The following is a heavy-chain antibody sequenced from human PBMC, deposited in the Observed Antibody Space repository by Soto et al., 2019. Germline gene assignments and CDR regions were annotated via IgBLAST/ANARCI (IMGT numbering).Heavy chain of an antibody. Sequence: QVQLVESGGGVVQPGRSLRLSSAASGFTFSSYAMYWVRQAPGKGLEWVAVISYDGNNKYYADSVKGRFTISRDNSKNTLYLQMNSVRAEDMAVYYCARAGCDGGSCYTLVGLRYGMDVWGQGTTVTVSS. CDR1: GFTFSSYA. D-gene: IGHD2-15*01. CDR2: ISYDGNNK. V-gene: IGHV3-30-3*01. CDR3: ARAGCDGGSCYTLVGLRYGMDV. J-gene: IGHJ6*02.